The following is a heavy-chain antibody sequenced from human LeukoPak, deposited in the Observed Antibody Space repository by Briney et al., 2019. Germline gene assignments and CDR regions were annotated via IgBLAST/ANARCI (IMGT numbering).Heavy chain of an antibody. CDR2: ISSSGSTI. Sequence: GGSLRLSCAASGFTFSSYSMNWVRQAPGKGLEWVSYISSSGSTIYYADSVKGRFTISRDNAKNSLYLQMNSLRAEDTAVYYCARGPDYCSSTSCYAGTLGYWGQGTLVTVSS. V-gene: IGHV3-48*04. D-gene: IGHD2-2*01. J-gene: IGHJ4*02. CDR1: GFTFSSYS. CDR3: ARGPDYCSSTSCYAGTLGY.